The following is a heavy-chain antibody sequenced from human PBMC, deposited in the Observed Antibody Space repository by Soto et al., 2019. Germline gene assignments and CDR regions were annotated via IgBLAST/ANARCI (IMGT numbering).Heavy chain of an antibody. CDR2: IYYSGTT. CDR3: AREGYKYNGMDV. V-gene: IGHV4-31*03. D-gene: IGHD5-18*01. CDR1: GDSISSGDYY. J-gene: IGHJ6*02. Sequence: SETLSLTCSVSGDSISSGDYYWSWIRQHPGKGLEWIGYIYYSGTTSYNPSLWSRATISLDTSKNQFSLKLSSVTAADTAVYYCAREGYKYNGMDVWGQGTTVTVSS.